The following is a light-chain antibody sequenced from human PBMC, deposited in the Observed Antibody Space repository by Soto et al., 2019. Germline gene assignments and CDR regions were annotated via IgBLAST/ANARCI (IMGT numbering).Light chain of an antibody. Sequence: EIVLTQSPGTLSLSPGERATLSCRASQSVSNNYLAWYQQKPGQAPRLLIYGASSRATGIPARFSGSGSGTEFTLTISSLQSEDFAVYYCQQYNNWPLTFGGGTKVDNK. CDR1: QSVSNN. CDR3: QQYNNWPLT. V-gene: IGKV3-15*01. CDR2: GAS. J-gene: IGKJ4*01.